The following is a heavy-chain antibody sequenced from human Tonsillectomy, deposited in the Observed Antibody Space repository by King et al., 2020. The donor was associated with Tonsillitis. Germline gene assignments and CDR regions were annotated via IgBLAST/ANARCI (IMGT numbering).Heavy chain of an antibody. CDR3: TTALYGSTTYYNRAFDI. CDR2: VKSKSDGQRT. J-gene: IGHJ3*02. Sequence: VQLVESGGGLVEPGGSLRLSCAASGFTFSNAWMSWVRQAPGKGLEWVARVKSKSDGQRTDYAAPVKGRFTISRDDSKNTLYLQMNSLKTEDTAVYYCTTALYGSTTYYNRAFDISGQGTMVTVSS. V-gene: IGHV3-15*01. CDR1: GFTFSNAW. D-gene: IGHD3-10*01.